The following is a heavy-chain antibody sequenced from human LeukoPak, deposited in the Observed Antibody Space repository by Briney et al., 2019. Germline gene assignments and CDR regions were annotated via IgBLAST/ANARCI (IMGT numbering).Heavy chain of an antibody. Sequence: GGSLRLSCAASGYTFGDYGMSWVRQAPGKGLEWVSYISSSGSTIYYADSVKGRFTISRDNAKNSLYLQMNSLRAEDTAVYYCAELGITMIGGVWGKGTTVTISS. CDR1: GYTFGDYG. CDR2: ISSSGSTI. CDR3: AELGITMIGGV. D-gene: IGHD3-10*02. V-gene: IGHV3-11*04. J-gene: IGHJ6*04.